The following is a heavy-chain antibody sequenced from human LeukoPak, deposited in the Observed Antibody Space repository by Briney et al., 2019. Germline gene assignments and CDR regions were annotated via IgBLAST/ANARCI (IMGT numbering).Heavy chain of an antibody. J-gene: IGHJ4*02. V-gene: IGHV3-30-3*01. D-gene: IGHD2-21*02. CDR1: GFTFSSYA. Sequence: GGSLRLSCAAFGFTFSSYAMHWVRQAPGKGLEWVAVISYDGSNKYYADSVKGRFTISRDNSKNTLYLQMNSLRAEDTAVYYCASESVVVTATSFDYWGQGTLVTVSS. CDR2: ISYDGSNK. CDR3: ASESVVVTATSFDY.